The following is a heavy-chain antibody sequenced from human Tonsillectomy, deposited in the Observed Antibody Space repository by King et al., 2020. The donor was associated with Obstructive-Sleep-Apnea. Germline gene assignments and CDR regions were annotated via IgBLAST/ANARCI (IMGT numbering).Heavy chain of an antibody. Sequence: VQLVESGAEVKKPGASVKVSCKSSGYTFASYGISWVLQAPGQGLEVMGWIIAYIATTTYSQKLQGSVTMTTDTYPSTAYMELSGLRSDDTAVYYCARLGGGDYEDLDYWGQGTLVTVSS. CDR3: ARLGGGDYEDLDY. D-gene: IGHD4-17*01. CDR2: IIAYIATT. CDR1: GYTFASYG. V-gene: IGHV1-18*01. J-gene: IGHJ4*02.